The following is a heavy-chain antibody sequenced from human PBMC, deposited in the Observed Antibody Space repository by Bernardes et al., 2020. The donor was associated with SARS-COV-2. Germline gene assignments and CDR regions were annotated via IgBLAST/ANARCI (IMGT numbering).Heavy chain of an antibody. V-gene: IGHV1-18*01. CDR2: ISGYNFTP. CDR1: GYTFINYA. D-gene: IGHD2-21*02. CDR3: ARDSCFGGGNFYPHY. J-gene: IGHJ4*02. Sequence: ASVKVSCKASGYTFINYAINWVRQAPGQGLEWMGWISGYNFTPNYAQKFQGRVTMTTDTSTNTAYMELRSLRSDDTAVYYCARDSCFGGGNFYPHYWGQGTLVTVSS.